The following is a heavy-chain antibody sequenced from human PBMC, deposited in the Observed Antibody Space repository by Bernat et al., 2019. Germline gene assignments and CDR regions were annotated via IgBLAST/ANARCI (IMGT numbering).Heavy chain of an antibody. CDR1: GFTFSNFG. CDR3: ARASSGSALYGMGV. V-gene: IGHV3-33*01. J-gene: IGHJ6*02. Sequence: QVHLVESGGGVVQPGGSLRLSCAASGFTFSNFGMHWVRQAPGKGLEWVALIYYDGSNKYYADSVKGRFTISRDNSKNTLYLQMNSLRAEDTAVYYCARASSGSALYGMGVWGQGTTVTVSS. D-gene: IGHD1-26*01. CDR2: IYYDGSNK.